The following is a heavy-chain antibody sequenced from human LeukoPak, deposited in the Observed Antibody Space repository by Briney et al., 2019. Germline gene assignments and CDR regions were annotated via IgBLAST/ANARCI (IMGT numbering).Heavy chain of an antibody. CDR2: ITASGGT. CDR3: AKRGRYYFDQ. J-gene: IGHJ4*02. CDR1: GFTFSSYA. Sequence: GGSLRLSCAASGFTFSSYAMSWVRQAPGKGLEWVSTITASGGTYYADSLKGRFTISRDTSKNTLYLQTNSLRAEDTAVYYCAKRGRYYFDQWGQGTLVTVSS. V-gene: IGHV3-23*01.